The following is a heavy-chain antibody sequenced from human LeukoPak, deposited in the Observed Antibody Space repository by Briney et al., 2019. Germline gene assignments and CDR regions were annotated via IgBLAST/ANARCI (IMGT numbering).Heavy chain of an antibody. J-gene: IGHJ4*02. CDR2: IYNSGST. Sequence: PSETLSLTCAVSGNSISNTYYWGWIRQPPGKELEWIGNIYNSGSTHYNPSLKSRVTISVDTSRNQFSLKLSSVTAADATVYYCAGNASGNYFDYWGQGTLVTVSS. D-gene: IGHD1-26*01. CDR3: AGNASGNYFDY. CDR1: GNSISNTYY. V-gene: IGHV4-38-2*01.